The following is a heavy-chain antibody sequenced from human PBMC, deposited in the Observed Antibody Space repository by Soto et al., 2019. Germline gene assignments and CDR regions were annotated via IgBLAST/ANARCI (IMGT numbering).Heavy chain of an antibody. Sequence: SLRLSCAASGFTFSSYAMSWVRQAPGKGLEWVSGISGGGSSTYYADSVKGRFTISRDNAKNTQYLQMNSLRAEDTAVYYCARVLTGSWNWFDPWGQGTLVTVSS. J-gene: IGHJ5*02. CDR1: GFTFSSYA. CDR2: ISGGGSST. D-gene: IGHD6-13*01. CDR3: ARVLTGSWNWFDP. V-gene: IGHV3-23*01.